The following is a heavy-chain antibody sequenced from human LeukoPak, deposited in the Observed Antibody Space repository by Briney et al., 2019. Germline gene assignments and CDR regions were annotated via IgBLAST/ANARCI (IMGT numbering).Heavy chain of an antibody. V-gene: IGHV4-61*02. CDR1: GGSISSGSYY. CDR2: IYTSGST. Sequence: SETLSLTCTVSGGSISSGSYYWSWIRQPAGKGLEWIGRIYTSGSTNYNPSLKSRVTISVDTSKNQFSLKLSSVTAADTAVYYCARCSNVYDSSATRRADLYYYYMDVWGKGTTVTISS. J-gene: IGHJ6*03. CDR3: ARCSNVYDSSATRRADLYYYYMDV. D-gene: IGHD3-22*01.